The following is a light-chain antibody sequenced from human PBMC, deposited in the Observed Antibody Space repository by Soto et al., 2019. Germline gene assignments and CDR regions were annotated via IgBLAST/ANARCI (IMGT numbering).Light chain of an antibody. J-gene: IGLJ3*02. CDR2: DVS. CDR3: SSYTSSSTLA. Sequence: QSALTKPASVSGSPGQSITISCTETRSGVGGYNYVSWYQQHPGKAPKLMIYDVSNRPSGVSNRFSGSTSGNTASLTISGLQAEXEPDYYCSSYTSSSTLAFGGGTKLTVL. CDR1: RSGVGGYNY. V-gene: IGLV2-14*01.